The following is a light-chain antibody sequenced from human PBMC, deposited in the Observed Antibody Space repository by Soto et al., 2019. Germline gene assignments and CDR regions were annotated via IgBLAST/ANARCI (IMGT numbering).Light chain of an antibody. V-gene: IGKV3-20*01. CDR1: QSITGSY. J-gene: IGKJ4*01. CDR2: GAY. CDR3: QHFLSPLT. Sequence: EIVLTQSPGTLSLSPGERATLSCKTSQSITGSYLAWYQQKPGQAPRLLMFGAYNRATGIPDRFSGSRSGTDFTLTISRLEPEGFVVYFCQHFLSPLTFGGGTRVEIK.